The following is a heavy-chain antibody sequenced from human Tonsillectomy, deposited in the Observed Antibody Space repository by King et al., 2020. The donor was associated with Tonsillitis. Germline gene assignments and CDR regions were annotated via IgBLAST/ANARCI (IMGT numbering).Heavy chain of an antibody. CDR1: GFTFSSYG. CDR2: IWYDGSNK. J-gene: IGHJ5*02. CDR3: ARASYYYGSGKPPNWFDP. Sequence: VQLVESGGGVVQPGRSLRLSCAASGFTFSSYGMHWVRQAPGKGLEWVAVIWYDGSNKYYADSVKGRFTISSDNSKNTRYLQMNSLRAEDTAVYYCARASYYYGSGKPPNWFDPWGRGTLVTVSS. V-gene: IGHV3-33*01. D-gene: IGHD3-10*01.